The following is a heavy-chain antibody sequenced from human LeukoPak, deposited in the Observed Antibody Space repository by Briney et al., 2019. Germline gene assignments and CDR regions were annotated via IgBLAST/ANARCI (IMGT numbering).Heavy chain of an antibody. CDR1: GGSISSYY. CDR2: IYYSGST. CDR3: ARDRYGSGGFEY. V-gene: IGHV4-59*01. D-gene: IGHD3-10*01. Sequence: SETLSLTCTVSGGSISSYYWSWIRQPPGKGLEWIGYIYYSGSTNYNPSLKSRVTISVDTSKNQFSLKLSSVTAADTAVYYCARDRYGSGGFEYWGQGTLVTVSS. J-gene: IGHJ4*02.